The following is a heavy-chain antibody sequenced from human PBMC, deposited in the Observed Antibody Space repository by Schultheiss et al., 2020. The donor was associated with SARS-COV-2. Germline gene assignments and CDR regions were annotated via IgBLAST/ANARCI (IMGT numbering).Heavy chain of an antibody. V-gene: IGHV4-34*01. CDR3: ARSPTSGYYQIYGYYFDF. J-gene: IGHJ4*02. CDR1: GGSFSGYY. CDR2: INHSGST. D-gene: IGHD3-10*01. Sequence: SETLSLTCAVYGGSFSGYYWSWIRQSPGKGLEWIGEINHSGSTNYNPSLKSRLTISVDTSKNQFSLQLNSVTPEDTAVYYCARSPTSGYYQIYGYYFDFWGPGTLVTVSS.